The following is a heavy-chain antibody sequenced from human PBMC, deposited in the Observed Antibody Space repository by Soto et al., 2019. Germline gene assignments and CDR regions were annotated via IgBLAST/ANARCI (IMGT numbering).Heavy chain of an antibody. CDR2: IWYDGSNK. D-gene: IGHD3-3*01. J-gene: IGHJ6*03. V-gene: IGHV3-33*01. CDR3: ARTKWGLRFLEWSEAPLPMDV. CDR1: GFTFSSYG. Sequence: GGSLRLSCAASGFTFSSYGMHWVRQAPGKGLEWVAVIWYDGSNKYYADSVKGRFTISRDNSKNTLYLQMNSLRAEDTAVYYCARTKWGLRFLEWSEAPLPMDVWGKGTTVTVSS.